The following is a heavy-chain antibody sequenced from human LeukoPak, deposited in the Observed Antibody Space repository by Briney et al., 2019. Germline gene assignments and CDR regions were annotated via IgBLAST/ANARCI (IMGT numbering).Heavy chain of an antibody. Sequence: AGGSLRLSCAASGFTFSSYAMSWVRQAPGKGLEWVSAISGSGGSTYYADSVKGQFTISRDNSKNTLYLQMNSLRAEDTAVYYCAKAREVSYYGSGSYLDYWGQGTLVTASS. CDR1: GFTFSSYA. V-gene: IGHV3-23*01. CDR2: ISGSGGST. D-gene: IGHD3-10*01. CDR3: AKAREVSYYGSGSYLDY. J-gene: IGHJ4*02.